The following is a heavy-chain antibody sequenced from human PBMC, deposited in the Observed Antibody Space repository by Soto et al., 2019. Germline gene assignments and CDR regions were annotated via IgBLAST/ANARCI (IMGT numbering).Heavy chain of an antibody. V-gene: IGHV4-34*01. D-gene: IGHD6-6*01. CDR2: VGHSGGT. Sequence: PSATLCLTCAVYGGAFSGAYWSWLRQPPGKGLEWIGEVGHSGGTKDDPSLKSRVPISVDTSKNQCSLKLSSVTAEATAVHYCARGRVKPQLVGPFSFFDYWGQGTLVTVAS. CDR3: ARGRVKPQLVGPFSFFDY. J-gene: IGHJ4*02. CDR1: GGAFSGAY.